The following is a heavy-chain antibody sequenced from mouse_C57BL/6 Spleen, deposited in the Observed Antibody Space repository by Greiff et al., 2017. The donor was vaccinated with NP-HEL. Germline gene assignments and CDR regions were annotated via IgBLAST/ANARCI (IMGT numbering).Heavy chain of an antibody. CDR3: AREDYYYGSSYRYFDV. V-gene: IGHV1-55*01. CDR1: GYTFTSYW. D-gene: IGHD1-1*01. Sequence: QVQLQQPGAELVKPGASVKMSCKASGYTFTSYWITWVKQRPGQGLEWIGDIYPGSGSTNYNAKFKGKATLTVDTSSSTAYMQLSSLTSEDSAVYYCAREDYYYGSSYRYFDVWGTGTTVTVSS. J-gene: IGHJ1*03. CDR2: IYPGSGST.